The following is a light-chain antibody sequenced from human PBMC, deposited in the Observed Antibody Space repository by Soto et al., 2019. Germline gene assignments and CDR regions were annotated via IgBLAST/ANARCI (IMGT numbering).Light chain of an antibody. CDR1: NSDDGIYDF. CDR2: EVS. J-gene: IGLJ1*01. Sequence: QSALTQPASVSGTPGQSITISCTGSNSDDGIYDFVSWYQHHPGRAPKLIVSEVSHRPSGVSNRFSGSKSGNTASLTISGLQSEDEADYYCISYTSDDVRYVFGTGTKVTVL. CDR3: ISYTSDDVRYV. V-gene: IGLV2-14*01.